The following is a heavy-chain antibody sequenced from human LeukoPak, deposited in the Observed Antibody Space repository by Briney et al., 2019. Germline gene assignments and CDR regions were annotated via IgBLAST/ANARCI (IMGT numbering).Heavy chain of an antibody. CDR1: GFTFSSYA. CDR3: ARGAYYDSSGYLYY. CDR2: ISYDGSNK. J-gene: IGHJ4*02. V-gene: IGHV3-30-3*01. Sequence: PGGSLRLSCAASGFTFSSYAMHWVRQAPGKGLEWVAVISYDGSNKYYADSAKGRFTISRDNSKNTLYLQMNSLRAEDTAVYYCARGAYYDSSGYLYYWGQGTLVTVSS. D-gene: IGHD3-22*01.